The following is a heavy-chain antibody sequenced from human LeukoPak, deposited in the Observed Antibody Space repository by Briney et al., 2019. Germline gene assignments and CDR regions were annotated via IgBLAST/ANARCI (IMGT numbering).Heavy chain of an antibody. CDR2: INPSGGST. V-gene: IGHV1-46*01. Sequence: ASVKASCKASGGTFSSYAISWVRQAPGHGLEWMGIINPSGGSTSYAQKFQGRVTMTRDMSTSTVYMELSSLRSEDTAVYYCASDVMTTVVGGAFDIWGQGTMVTVSS. CDR3: ASDVMTTVVGGAFDI. D-gene: IGHD4-23*01. CDR1: GGTFSSYA. J-gene: IGHJ3*02.